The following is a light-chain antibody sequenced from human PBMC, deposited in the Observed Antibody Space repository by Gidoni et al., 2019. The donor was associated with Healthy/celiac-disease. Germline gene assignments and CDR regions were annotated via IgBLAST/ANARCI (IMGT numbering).Light chain of an antibody. CDR1: QSVSSN. Sequence: EIVMTQSPATLSVSPGERATLSCRASQSVSSNLAWYQQKPGQAPRLLSYGASTRATGIPARFSGSGSGTEFTLTISSLQSEDFAVYYCQQYNNWPPWTCGQXTKVEIK. V-gene: IGKV3-15*01. CDR2: GAS. CDR3: QQYNNWPPWT. J-gene: IGKJ1*01.